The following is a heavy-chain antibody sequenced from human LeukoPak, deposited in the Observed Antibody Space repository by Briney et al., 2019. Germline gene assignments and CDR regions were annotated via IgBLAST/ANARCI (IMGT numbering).Heavy chain of an antibody. CDR2: ISGSGGST. Sequence: GGSLRLSCAASGFSFSIYAMSWVRRAPGKGLEWVSAISGSGGSTHYADSVKGRFTISRDNTKNSLFLQMNNLRAEDTAVYYCAKEGFCSSTSCLRSPFDPWGQGTLVTVSS. D-gene: IGHD2-2*01. CDR3: AKEGFCSSTSCLRSPFDP. J-gene: IGHJ5*02. CDR1: GFSFSIYA. V-gene: IGHV3-23*01.